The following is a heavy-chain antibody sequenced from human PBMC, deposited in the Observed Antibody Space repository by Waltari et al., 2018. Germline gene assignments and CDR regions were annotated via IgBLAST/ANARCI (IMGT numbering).Heavy chain of an antibody. CDR1: GLFFSDSA. D-gene: IGHD7-27*01. J-gene: IGHJ4*02. V-gene: IGHV3-73*01. Sequence: VQLVGSGGAWVQPGGSRKLACAAAGLFFSDSAMHWVRQASGKGLEWVGRIRSRTKGDATAYAESVQGRFTISRDDSKNTAYLEMNSLKTDDTAVYYCIRPFEMGIDWGQGTLVTVSS. CDR2: IRSRTKGDAT. CDR3: IRPFEMGID.